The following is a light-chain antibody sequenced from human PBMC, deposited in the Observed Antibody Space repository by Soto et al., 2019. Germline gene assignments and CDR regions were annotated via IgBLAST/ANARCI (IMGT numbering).Light chain of an antibody. CDR2: GAS. V-gene: IGKV3-15*01. CDR3: QQYNTSGT. CDR1: QSVSSN. Sequence: EIVMTQSPATLSVSPGERATLSCRASQSVSSNFAWYQQKPGQAPRLLIYGASTRATGIPARFSGSGSGTEFTLTISSLQSEDFEFYYCQQYNTSGTFGQGTKVEIK. J-gene: IGKJ1*01.